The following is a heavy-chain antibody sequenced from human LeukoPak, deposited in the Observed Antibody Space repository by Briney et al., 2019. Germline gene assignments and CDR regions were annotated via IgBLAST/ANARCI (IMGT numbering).Heavy chain of an antibody. CDR1: GGSISSYY. D-gene: IGHD6-19*01. CDR3: ARDALDSSGWFYHGMDV. Sequence: SETLSLTCTVSGGSISSYYWNWIRQSAGRGLEWIGRFYTGGSTNYNPSLKSRVTMSVDTSKNLFSLKLTSVIAADTAVYYCARDALDSSGWFYHGMDVWGQGTTVTVSS. CDR2: FYTGGST. V-gene: IGHV4-4*07. J-gene: IGHJ6*02.